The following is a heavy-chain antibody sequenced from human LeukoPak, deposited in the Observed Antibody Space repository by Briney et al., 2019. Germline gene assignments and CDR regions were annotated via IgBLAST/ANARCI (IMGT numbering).Heavy chain of an antibody. Sequence: PGGSLSLSRAASGFTFSSCAMSWVRQSPGKGLEWISAITSGGIGTYYADSVKGRFTISRDNSKNTLYLQMNSLRAQYTAVYFCARRGSSNYFDYWGQGTLVTVSS. V-gene: IGHV3-23*01. CDR1: GFTFSSCA. CDR3: ARRGSSNYFDY. J-gene: IGHJ4*02. CDR2: ITSGGIGT. D-gene: IGHD3-16*01.